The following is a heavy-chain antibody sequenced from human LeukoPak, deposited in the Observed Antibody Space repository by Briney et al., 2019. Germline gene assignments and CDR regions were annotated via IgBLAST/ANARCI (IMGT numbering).Heavy chain of an antibody. J-gene: IGHJ4*02. CDR3: ARLRNYDSSGYYFEIDY. CDR2: INWNAVRV. V-gene: IGHV3-20*04. D-gene: IGHD3-22*01. Sequence: GESPRLSCAASGFTFNNYGMSWVRQAPGKGLEWVSGINWNAVRVGYADSVKGRFTISRDNAKNSLYLQMNSLRAEDTAFYYCARLRNYDSSGYYFEIDYWGQGTLVTVSS. CDR1: GFTFNNYG.